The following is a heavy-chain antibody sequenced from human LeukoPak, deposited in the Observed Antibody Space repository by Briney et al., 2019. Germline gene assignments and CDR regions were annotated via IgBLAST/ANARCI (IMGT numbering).Heavy chain of an antibody. CDR2: INANSGDI. CDR3: ARAPMRSTMIVAEGAFDI. Sequence: ASVKVSCKASGYTFTDSRIHWVRQAPGQGLEWMGQINANSGDIKYTQKFQGRVTMTRDTSISAAYMDLSGLTSEDTAVYYCARAPMRSTMIVAEGAFDIWGQGTMVTVSS. D-gene: IGHD3-22*01. V-gene: IGHV1-2*06. J-gene: IGHJ3*02. CDR1: GYTFTDSR.